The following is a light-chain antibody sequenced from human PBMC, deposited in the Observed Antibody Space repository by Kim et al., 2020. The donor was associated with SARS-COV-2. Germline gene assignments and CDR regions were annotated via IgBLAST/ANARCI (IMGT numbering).Light chain of an antibody. Sequence: SSELTQDPAVSVALGQTVTMTCQEDSLRTNSASWYQQKPGQAPVLVIFVRNHRPSGFPDQFSGSSSGNTASLTTTRSQAEVGADYFCNSREFSDTHVIFG. CDR3: NSREFSDTHVI. V-gene: IGLV3-19*01. CDR1: SLRTNS. J-gene: IGLJ2*01. CDR2: VRN.